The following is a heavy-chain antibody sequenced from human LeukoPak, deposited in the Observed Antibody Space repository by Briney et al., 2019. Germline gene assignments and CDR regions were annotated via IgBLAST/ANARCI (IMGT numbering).Heavy chain of an antibody. CDR2: ISAYNGNT. CDR1: GYTFTSYG. V-gene: IGHV1-18*01. Sequence: ASVKVSCKASGYTFTSYGISWVRQAPGQGLEWMGWISAYNGNTSYAQKLQGRVTMTEDTSTDTAYMELSSLRSEDTAVYYCATLNSGSYYNVRHHYYFDYWGQGTLVTVSS. J-gene: IGHJ4*02. D-gene: IGHD3-10*01. CDR3: ATLNSGSYYNVRHHYYFDY.